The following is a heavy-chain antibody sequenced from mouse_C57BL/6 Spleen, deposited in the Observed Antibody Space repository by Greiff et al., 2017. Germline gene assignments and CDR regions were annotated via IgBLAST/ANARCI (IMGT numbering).Heavy chain of an antibody. CDR1: GFTFSSYG. CDR3: ARQGTTVVAPFDY. Sequence: EVKLVESGGDLVKPGGSLKLSCAASGFTFSSYGMSWVRQTPDKRLEWVATISSGGSYTYYPDSVKGRFTISRDNAKNTLYLQMSSLKSEDTAMYYCARQGTTVVAPFDYWGQGTTRTVSS. D-gene: IGHD1-1*01. J-gene: IGHJ2*01. CDR2: ISSGGSYT. V-gene: IGHV5-6*01.